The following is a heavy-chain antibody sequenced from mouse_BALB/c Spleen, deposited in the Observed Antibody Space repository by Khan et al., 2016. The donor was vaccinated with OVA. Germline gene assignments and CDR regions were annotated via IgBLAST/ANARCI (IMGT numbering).Heavy chain of an antibody. Sequence: QVQLKESGAELARPGASVKMSCKASGYTFTRYTIHWVKQRPGQGLEWIGYINPSCTYNNYNQKFKDKATLTADKSSSTAYMQLSSLTSEDSAVYYCARIYYDYDGYYGMDYWGQGTSVTVSS. CDR1: GYTFTRYT. D-gene: IGHD2-4*01. CDR3: ARIYYDYDGYYGMDY. J-gene: IGHJ4*01. CDR2: INPSCTYN. V-gene: IGHV1-4*01.